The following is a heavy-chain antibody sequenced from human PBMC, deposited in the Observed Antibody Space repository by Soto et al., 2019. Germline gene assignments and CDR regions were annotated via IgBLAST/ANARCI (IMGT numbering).Heavy chain of an antibody. CDR2: ISSRSSYI. D-gene: IGHD3-9*01. CDR1: GFTFNTYT. CDR3: ARAERYFDF. Sequence: PGGSLRLSCAASGFTFNTYTMNWVRQAPGKGLEWVSSISSRSSYIYYADSVKGRFTISRDNAKNSLYLQMNSLGAEDTAVHFCARAERYFDFWGKGTTVTVSS. V-gene: IGHV3-21*01. J-gene: IGHJ6*04.